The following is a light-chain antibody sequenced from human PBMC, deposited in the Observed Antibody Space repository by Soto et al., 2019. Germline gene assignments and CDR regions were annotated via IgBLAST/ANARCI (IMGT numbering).Light chain of an antibody. J-gene: IGLJ7*01. CDR2: EVT. CDR3: AAWDDSLSGAV. Sequence: QSALTQPASVSGSPGQSITIFCTGTSSDVGAYKFVSWYRHHPGRAPQVMIYEVTNRPSGVSSRFSGSKSGNTASLTISGLQPEDEGDDYCAAWDDSLSGAVFGGGTQLTVL. CDR1: SSDVGAYKF. V-gene: IGLV2-14*01.